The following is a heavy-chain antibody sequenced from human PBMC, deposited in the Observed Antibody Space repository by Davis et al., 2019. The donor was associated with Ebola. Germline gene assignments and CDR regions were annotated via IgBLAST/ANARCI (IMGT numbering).Heavy chain of an antibody. CDR1: GYTFTSYY. V-gene: IGHV1-46*01. CDR3: ARSYCSSTSCRNFYYYYYGMDV. Sequence: ASVKVSCTASGYTFTSYYMHWVRQAPGQGLEWMGIINPSGGSTSYAQKFQGRVTMTQDTSTSTVYMELSSLRSEDTAVYYCARSYCSSTSCRNFYYYYYGMDVWGQGTTVTVSS. CDR2: INPSGGST. D-gene: IGHD2-2*01. J-gene: IGHJ6*02.